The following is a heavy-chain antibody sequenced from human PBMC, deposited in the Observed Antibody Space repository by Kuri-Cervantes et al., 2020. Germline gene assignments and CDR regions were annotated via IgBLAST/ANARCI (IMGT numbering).Heavy chain of an antibody. CDR2: ISGSGGST. CDR3: ARLGPIPSRIDY. D-gene: IGHD2-2*02. V-gene: IGHV3-23*01. J-gene: IGHJ4*02. Sequence: GESLKISCAASGFTFSSYAMSWVRQAPGKGLEWVSAISGSGGSTYYADSVKGRFTISRDNSKNTLYLQMNSLTAEDTAVYYCARLGPIPSRIDYWGQGTLVTVSS. CDR1: GFTFSSYA.